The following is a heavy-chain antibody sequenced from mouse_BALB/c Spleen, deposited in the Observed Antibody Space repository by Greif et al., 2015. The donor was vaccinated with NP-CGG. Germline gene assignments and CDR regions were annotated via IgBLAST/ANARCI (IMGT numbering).Heavy chain of an antibody. CDR2: ISSGSSTI. D-gene: IGHD1-1*01. J-gene: IGHJ2*01. Sequence: EVKLVESGGGLVQPGGSRKLSCAASGFTFSSFGMHWVRQAPEKGLEWVAYISSGSSTIYYADTVKGRFTISRDNPKNTLFLQMTSLRSEDTAMYYCARVGHYYGSREDYFDYWGQGTTLTVSS. CDR1: GFTFSSFG. V-gene: IGHV5-17*02. CDR3: ARVGHYYGSREDYFDY.